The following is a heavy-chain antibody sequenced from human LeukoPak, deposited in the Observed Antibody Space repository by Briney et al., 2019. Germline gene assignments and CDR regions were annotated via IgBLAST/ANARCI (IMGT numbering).Heavy chain of an antibody. V-gene: IGHV4-31*03. J-gene: IGHJ6*02. CDR2: IYYTGYT. CDR3: ARDPGGFGELFGTSGLDV. D-gene: IGHD3-10*01. CDR1: GDSINSGGYY. Sequence: SQTLSLTCTVSGDSINSGGYYWSWIRQHPGKGLEWIGFIYYTGYTYSNPSLKSRFAISLDTSKNQFSLKLNSVTAADTAVYYCARDPGGFGELFGTSGLDVWGQGTTVLVSS.